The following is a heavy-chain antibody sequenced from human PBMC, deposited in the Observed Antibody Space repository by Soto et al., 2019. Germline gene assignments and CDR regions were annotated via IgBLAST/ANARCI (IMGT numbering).Heavy chain of an antibody. CDR1: GGSTSSDNY. Sequence: SETLSLTCTVSGGSTSSDNYWSWIRQPPGRGLEWIGHIYYSGNTDYNPSLKSRLAISIDTSKNQFSLKLSSVTAADTAVYFCAREGGESSDGLYYFDSCGQGSLVTVSS. D-gene: IGHD3-16*01. J-gene: IGHJ4*02. CDR3: AREGGESSDGLYYFDS. CDR2: IYYSGNT. V-gene: IGHV4-30-4*01.